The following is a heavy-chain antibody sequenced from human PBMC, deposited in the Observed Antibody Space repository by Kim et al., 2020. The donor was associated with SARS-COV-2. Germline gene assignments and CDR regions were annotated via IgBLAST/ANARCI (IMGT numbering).Heavy chain of an antibody. J-gene: IGHJ4*02. Sequence: SETLSLTCTVSGGSISSYYWSWIRQPSGKGLEWIGYIYYSGSTNYNPSLKSRVTISVDTSKNQFSLKLSSVTAADTAVYYCARGDDYGQSLTGDYYFDYWGQGTLVTVSS. CDR3: ARGDDYGQSLTGDYYFDY. CDR1: GGSISSYY. CDR2: IYYSGST. V-gene: IGHV4-59*01. D-gene: IGHD4-17*01.